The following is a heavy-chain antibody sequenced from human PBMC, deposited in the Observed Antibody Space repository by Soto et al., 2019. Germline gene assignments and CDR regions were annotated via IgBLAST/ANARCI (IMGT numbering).Heavy chain of an antibody. CDR2: IIPILGIA. Sequence: GASVKVSCKASGGTFSSYTISWVRQAPGQGLEWMGRIIPILGIANYAQKFQGRVTITADKSTSTAYMELSSLRSEDTAVYYCARSDEGDLTGTYPLFDYWGQGTLVTVSS. V-gene: IGHV1-69*02. CDR1: GGTFSSYT. CDR3: ARSDEGDLTGTYPLFDY. J-gene: IGHJ4*02. D-gene: IGHD3-9*01.